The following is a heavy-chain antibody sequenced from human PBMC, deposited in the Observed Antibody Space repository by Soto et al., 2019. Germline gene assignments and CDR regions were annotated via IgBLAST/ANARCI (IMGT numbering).Heavy chain of an antibody. J-gene: IGHJ4*02. CDR3: SRTHDRRGYSYFAY. D-gene: IGHD3-22*01. CDR1: GYKFNIYG. V-gene: IGHV1-18*01. Sequence: QVQRVQSGAEVKKPGASVKVSCKASGYKFNIYGITWMRQAPGLGLEWVGWVSTYDGATNAAQKVQDRITMTTDTAKSTDYMYLRSLRSDDSAVSYCSRTHDRRGYSYFAYWGQGTLVTVSS. CDR2: VSTYDGAT.